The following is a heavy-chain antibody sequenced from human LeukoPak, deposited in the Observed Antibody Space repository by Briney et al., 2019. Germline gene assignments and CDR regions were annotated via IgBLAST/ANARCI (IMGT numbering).Heavy chain of an antibody. CDR3: ANLDQGITIFGVVTTDAFNI. D-gene: IGHD3-3*01. J-gene: IGHJ3*02. CDR1: GFTFSSYE. CDR2: ISSSGTTI. V-gene: IGHV3-48*03. Sequence: SGGSLRLSCAASGFTFSSYEMNWVRQAPGKGLEWVSYISSSGTTIYYADSVKGRFTISRDNAKNSPYLQMNSLRVEDTAVYYCANLDQGITIFGVVTTDAFNIWGQGTMVTVSS.